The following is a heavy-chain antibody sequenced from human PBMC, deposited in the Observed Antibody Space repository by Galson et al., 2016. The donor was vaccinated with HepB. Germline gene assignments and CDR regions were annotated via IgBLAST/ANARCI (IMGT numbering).Heavy chain of an antibody. CDR2: ISGSGATK. V-gene: IGHV3-11*04. Sequence: SLRLSCAASGFTFSDYYMGWIRQAPGKGLEWVSNISGSGATKHYADSVKGRFTISRDNAKNSLYLQMNSLRAEDTAIYFCARSKRDTRDYWGQGTLVTVSS. CDR3: ARSKRDTRDY. J-gene: IGHJ4*02. D-gene: IGHD5-24*01. CDR1: GFTFSDYY.